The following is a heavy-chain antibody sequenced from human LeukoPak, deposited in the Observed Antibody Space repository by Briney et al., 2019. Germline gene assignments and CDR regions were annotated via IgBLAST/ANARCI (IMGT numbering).Heavy chain of an antibody. CDR3: ARAPEFSSGWLLDC. D-gene: IGHD6-19*01. Sequence: SETLSLTCSVSGGSISTYYGSWIRQSPGKGLEWIGRIHTSGSTNYNPSLKSRVTMSVDTSKNQFSLKVTSVSAADTGVYYCARAPEFSSGWLLDCWGQGSLVTVSS. J-gene: IGHJ4*02. CDR2: IHTSGST. CDR1: GGSISTYY. V-gene: IGHV4-4*07.